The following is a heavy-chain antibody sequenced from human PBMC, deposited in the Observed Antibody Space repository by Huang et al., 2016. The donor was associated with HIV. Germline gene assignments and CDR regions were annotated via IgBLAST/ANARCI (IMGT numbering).Heavy chain of an antibody. D-gene: IGHD3-10*01. Sequence: QLQLQESGPGLVKPSETLSLTCTVSGGSIRSDNYYWGWIRQPPGKGLEWVGSIYYSGRTCYNPSLKRRVTITVDTYKNHFSLRMRSVTAADTAVYYCARLPGSITMIRGVITDPYWGQGTLVTVSS. CDR3: ARLPGSITMIRGVITDPY. V-gene: IGHV4-39*02. J-gene: IGHJ4*02. CDR1: GGSIRSDNYY. CDR2: IYYSGRT.